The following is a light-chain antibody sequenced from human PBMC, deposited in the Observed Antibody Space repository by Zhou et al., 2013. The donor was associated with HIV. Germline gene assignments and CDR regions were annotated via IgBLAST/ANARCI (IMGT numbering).Light chain of an antibody. CDR1: QSVSSY. V-gene: IGKV3-11*01. CDR3: QQRSNWPLT. Sequence: EIVLTQSPATLSLSPGERATLSCRASQSVSSYLAWYQQKPGQAPRLLIYDASNRATGIPARFSGSGSGTDFTLTISSLEPEDFAVYYCQQRSNWPLTFGPGTKGGYQT. J-gene: IGKJ3*01. CDR2: DAS.